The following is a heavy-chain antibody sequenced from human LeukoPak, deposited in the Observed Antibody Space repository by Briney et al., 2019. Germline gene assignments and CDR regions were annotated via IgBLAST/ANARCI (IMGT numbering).Heavy chain of an antibody. V-gene: IGHV3-33*08. D-gene: IGHD3-22*01. CDR2: IWYDGSNK. CDR3: ARDRYDSSGPIDY. CDR1: GFTFSSYA. Sequence: AGGSLRLSCAASGFTFSSYAMSWVRQAPGKGLEWVAVIWYDGSNKYYADSVKGRFTISRDNSKNTLYLQMNSLRAEDTAVYYCARDRYDSSGPIDYWGQGTLVTVSS. J-gene: IGHJ4*02.